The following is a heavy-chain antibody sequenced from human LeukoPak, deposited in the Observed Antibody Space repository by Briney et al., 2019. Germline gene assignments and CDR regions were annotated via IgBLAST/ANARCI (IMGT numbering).Heavy chain of an antibody. J-gene: IGHJ6*03. V-gene: IGHV3-7*01. CDR3: ARVGVYQLPVEGYYYMDV. Sequence: GGSLRLSCAASGFTFSSYWMSWVRQAPGKGLEWVANIKQDGSEKYYVDSVKGRFTISRDNAKNSLYLQMNSLRAEDTAVYYCARVGVYQLPVEGYYYMDVWGKGTTVTVSS. D-gene: IGHD2-2*01. CDR1: GFTFSSYW. CDR2: IKQDGSEK.